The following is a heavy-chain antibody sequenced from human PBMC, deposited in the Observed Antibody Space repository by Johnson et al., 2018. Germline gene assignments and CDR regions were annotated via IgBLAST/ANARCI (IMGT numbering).Heavy chain of an antibody. CDR3: ASMVGSVYSSAGMTTYFQH. CDR2: ISGSGGST. Sequence: ERLVQSGGGVVQPGRSLRLSCAASGFTFSSYAMSWVRQAPGKGLEWVSDISGSGGSTYYADSVKGRFTISSDNSKNTLYLQMNSLRAEDTAVYYRASMVGSVYSSAGMTTYFQHWGQGTLVTVSS. CDR1: GFTFSSYA. V-gene: IGHV3-23*04. D-gene: IGHD6-19*01. J-gene: IGHJ1*01.